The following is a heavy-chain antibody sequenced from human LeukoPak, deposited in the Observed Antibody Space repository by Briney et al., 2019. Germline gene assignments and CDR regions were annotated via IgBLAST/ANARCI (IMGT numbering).Heavy chain of an antibody. D-gene: IGHD4-17*01. CDR2: INHSGST. CDR3: AIHTPAGTYGDSRNWFDP. V-gene: IGHV4-34*01. CDR1: GGSFSGYY. Sequence: SETLSLTCAVYGGSFSGYYRSWIRRPPGKGLEWIGEINHSGSTNYNPSLKSRVTISVDTSKNQFPLKLSSVTAAGTAVYYCAIHTPAGTYGDSRNWFDPWGQGTLVTVSS. J-gene: IGHJ5*02.